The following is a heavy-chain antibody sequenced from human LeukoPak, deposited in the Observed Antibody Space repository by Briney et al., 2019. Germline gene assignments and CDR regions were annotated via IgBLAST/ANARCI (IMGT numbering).Heavy chain of an antibody. Sequence: QPGGSLRLSCAASGFTFSNYAMTWVRQAPGKGLEWVSAISGSGGSTYYADSVRGRFAISRDNSKNTLYLQMNSLRAEDTAVYYCARLKLLWSNYFDYWGQGTLVTVSS. CDR1: GFTFSNYA. CDR3: ARLKLLWSNYFDY. V-gene: IGHV3-23*01. J-gene: IGHJ4*02. CDR2: ISGSGGST. D-gene: IGHD2-2*01.